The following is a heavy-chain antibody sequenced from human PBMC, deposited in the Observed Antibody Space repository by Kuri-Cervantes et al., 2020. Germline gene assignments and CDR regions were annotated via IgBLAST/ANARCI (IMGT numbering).Heavy chain of an antibody. CDR2: IYYSGST. Sequence: LRLSCTVSGGSISSGDYYWSWIRQPPGKGLEWIGYIYYSGSTYYNPSLKSRVTISVDTSKNQFSLKLSSVTAADTAVYYCARFEYSGYLDYWGQGTLVTVSS. J-gene: IGHJ4*02. V-gene: IGHV4-30-4*01. D-gene: IGHD5-12*01. CDR1: GGSISSGDYY. CDR3: ARFEYSGYLDY.